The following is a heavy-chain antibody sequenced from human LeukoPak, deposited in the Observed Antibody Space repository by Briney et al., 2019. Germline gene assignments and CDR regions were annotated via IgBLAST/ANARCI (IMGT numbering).Heavy chain of an antibody. Sequence: ASVKVSCKASGYTFTSYDINWVRQATGQGLEWMGWMNPNSGNTGYAQKFQGRVTITRNTSISTAYMELSSLRSEDTAVYYCARALSGCSRYYYYYYMDVWGKGTTVTVSS. J-gene: IGHJ6*03. CDR2: MNPNSGNT. CDR3: ARALSGCSRYYYYYYMDV. CDR1: GYTFTSYD. V-gene: IGHV1-8*03. D-gene: IGHD1-26*01.